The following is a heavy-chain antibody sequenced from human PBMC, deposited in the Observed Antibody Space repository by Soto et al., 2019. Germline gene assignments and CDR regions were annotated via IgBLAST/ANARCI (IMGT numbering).Heavy chain of an antibody. CDR3: AIDNYGGMLDF. D-gene: IGHD4-17*01. Sequence: KTSETLSLTCTVSGGSILNGGHYWTWIRQHPGKGLEWIGKIFFSGNTHYNSALKSRLTFSLDKTKNQFSLKLTSVTAADTAIYCCAIDNYGGMLDFWGRGTRVTVSS. CDR2: IFFSGNT. CDR1: GGSILNGGHY. J-gene: IGHJ4*02. V-gene: IGHV4-31*03.